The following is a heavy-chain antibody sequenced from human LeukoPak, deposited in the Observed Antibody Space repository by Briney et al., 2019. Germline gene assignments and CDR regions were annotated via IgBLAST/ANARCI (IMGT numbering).Heavy chain of an antibody. D-gene: IGHD4-17*01. CDR1: GYTFTSYD. V-gene: IGHV1-8*01. CDR3: ARDRAVTNDFDY. Sequence: PKASVKVSCKASGYTFTSYDINWVRQATGQGLEWMGWMNPSSGNTGYAQKFQGRVTMTRNTSISTAYMELSSLRSEDTAVYCCARDRAVTNDFDYWGQGTLVTVSS. J-gene: IGHJ4*02. CDR2: MNPSSGNT.